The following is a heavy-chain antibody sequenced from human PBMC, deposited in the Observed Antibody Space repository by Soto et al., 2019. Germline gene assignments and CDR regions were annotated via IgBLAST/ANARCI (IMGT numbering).Heavy chain of an antibody. CDR2: IKSKTEGGKT. V-gene: IGHV3-15*07. CDR3: TTADIVATFLSGVDYYYGMDV. CDR1: GFTFSNAW. Sequence: EVQLVESGGGLVKPGGSLRLSCAASGFTFSNAWMNWVRQAPGKGLEWVGRIKSKTEGGKTDYAAPVKGRFTISRDDSKNTLYLQMNSLKTEDTAVYYCTTADIVATFLSGVDYYYGMDVWGQGTTVTVSS. D-gene: IGHD5-12*01. J-gene: IGHJ6*02.